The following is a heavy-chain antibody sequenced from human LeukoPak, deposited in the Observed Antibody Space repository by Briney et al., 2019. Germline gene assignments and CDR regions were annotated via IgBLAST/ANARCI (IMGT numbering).Heavy chain of an antibody. CDR3: ARGYYDFWSGPKRDYMDV. D-gene: IGHD3-3*01. V-gene: IGHV4-34*01. J-gene: IGHJ6*03. CDR1: GGSFSGYY. Sequence: SETLSLTCAVYGGSFSGYYWSWIRQPPGKGLGWIGEINHSGSTNYNPSLKSRVTISVDTSKNQFSLKLSSVTAADTAVYYCARGYYDFWSGPKRDYMDVWGKGTTVTVSS. CDR2: INHSGST.